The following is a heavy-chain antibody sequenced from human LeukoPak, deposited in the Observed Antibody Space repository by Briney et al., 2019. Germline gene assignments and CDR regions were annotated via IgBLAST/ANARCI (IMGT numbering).Heavy chain of an antibody. D-gene: IGHD3-10*01. J-gene: IGHJ4*02. V-gene: IGHV3-53*01. CDR3: ARDQRRFGELLRFDY. Sequence: RPGGSLRLSCAASGFTVSSNYMSWVRQAPGKGLEWVSVIYSGGSTYYADSVKGRFTISRDNSKNTLYLQMNSLRAEDTAVYYCARDQRRFGELLRFDYWGQETLVTVSS. CDR2: IYSGGST. CDR1: GFTVSSNY.